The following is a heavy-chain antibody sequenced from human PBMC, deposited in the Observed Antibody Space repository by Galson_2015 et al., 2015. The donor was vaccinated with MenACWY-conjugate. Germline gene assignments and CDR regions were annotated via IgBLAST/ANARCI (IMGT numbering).Heavy chain of an antibody. CDR3: AKEPFGSGPFDI. CDR1: GFTFSRFG. D-gene: IGHD3-10*01. CDR2: ISDDGSKK. Sequence: RLSCAASGFTFSRFGMHWVRQAPGKRPEWVAVISDDGSKKFYADSLKGRFTISRDNSKNTLYLQVDSLRPEDTALYYCAKEPFGSGPFDIWGRGTMVTVSS. J-gene: IGHJ3*02. V-gene: IGHV3-30*18.